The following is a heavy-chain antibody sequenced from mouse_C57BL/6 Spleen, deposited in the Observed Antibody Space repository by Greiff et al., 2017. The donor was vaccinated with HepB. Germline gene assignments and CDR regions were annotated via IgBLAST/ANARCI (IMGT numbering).Heavy chain of an antibody. Sequence: EVKLMESGPELVKPGDSVKISCKASGYSFTGYFMNWVMQSHGKSLEWIGRINPYNGDTFYNQKFKGKATLTVDKSSSTAHMELRSLTSEDSAVYYCAREQDSSGYVDYWGQGTTLTVSS. V-gene: IGHV1-20*01. J-gene: IGHJ2*01. D-gene: IGHD3-2*02. CDR2: INPYNGDT. CDR1: GYSFTGYF. CDR3: AREQDSSGYVDY.